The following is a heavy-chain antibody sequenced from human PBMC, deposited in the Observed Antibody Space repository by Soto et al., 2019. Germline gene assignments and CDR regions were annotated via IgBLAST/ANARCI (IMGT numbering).Heavy chain of an antibody. V-gene: IGHV3-74*01. CDR3: GRDTFSSPDY. D-gene: IGHD6-6*01. J-gene: IGHJ4*02. CDR1: GFPFSNYW. CDR2: VKSDGSST. Sequence: PGGSLRLSCVGSGFPFSNYWMHWVRQAPGKGLEWVSRVKSDGSSTSYADSVKGRFTISRDNIKNTLYLQMNSLTAEDTALYYCGRDTFSSPDYWGQGTLVTVSS.